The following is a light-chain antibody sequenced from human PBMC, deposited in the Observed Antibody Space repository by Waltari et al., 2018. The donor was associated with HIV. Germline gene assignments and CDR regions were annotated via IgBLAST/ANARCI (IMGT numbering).Light chain of an antibody. CDR2: GVS. V-gene: IGLV2-14*01. CDR3: SAYTISGSLV. J-gene: IGLJ2*01. CDR1: GSDIGLYDL. Sequence: QSALTQPASLSGSPGQSITITCSGSGSDIGLYDLVSWYRQEPGKAPRLLIYGVSNRPAEISRRFSGSKARTTASLTISALQAEDEGDYYCSAYTISGSLVFGGGTKLTVL.